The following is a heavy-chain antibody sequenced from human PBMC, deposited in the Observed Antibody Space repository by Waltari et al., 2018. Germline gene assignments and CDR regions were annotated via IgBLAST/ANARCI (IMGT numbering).Heavy chain of an antibody. D-gene: IGHD6-25*01. J-gene: IGHJ5*02. CDR1: GGSISSHY. CDR2: IYYSGCT. V-gene: IGHV4-59*11. Sequence: QVQLQESGPGLVKPSETLSLTCTVSGGSISSHYWSWIRQPPGKGLEWIGYIYYSGCTNYNPSLKSRVTISVDTSKNQFSLKLSSVTAADTAVYYCARRLHTGWFDPWGQGTLVTVSS. CDR3: ARRLHTGWFDP.